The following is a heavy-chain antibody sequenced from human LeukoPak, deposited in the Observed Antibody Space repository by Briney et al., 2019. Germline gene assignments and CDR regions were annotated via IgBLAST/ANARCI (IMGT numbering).Heavy chain of an antibody. CDR1: GYTFTSYG. D-gene: IGHD2-2*02. Sequence: GASVKVSCKASGYTFTSYGISWVRQAPGQGLEWMGWISAYNGNTNYAQKFQCRVTMTRNTSISTAYMELSSLRCEDTAVYYCARGLRSEPAAIGPQKYYYYYYYMDVWGKGTTVTVSS. V-gene: IGHV1-18*01. CDR3: ARGLRSEPAAIGPQKYYYYYYYMDV. CDR2: ISAYNGNT. J-gene: IGHJ6*03.